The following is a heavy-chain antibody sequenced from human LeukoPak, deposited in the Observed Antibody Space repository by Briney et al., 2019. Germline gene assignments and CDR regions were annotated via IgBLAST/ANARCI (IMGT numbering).Heavy chain of an antibody. CDR3: ARGAVWSRYLIATPYYYYYMDV. J-gene: IGHJ6*03. CDR1: GYTFTGYY. D-gene: IGHD3-3*01. Sequence: ASVKVSCNASGYTFTGYYMHWVRQAPGHALQCIGWINPNSGGTNYAQKFQGRVTMTRDTSISTAYMQLSRLRSDDTAVYYCARGAVWSRYLIATPYYYYYMDVWGKGTTVTVSS. CDR2: INPNSGGT. V-gene: IGHV1-2*02.